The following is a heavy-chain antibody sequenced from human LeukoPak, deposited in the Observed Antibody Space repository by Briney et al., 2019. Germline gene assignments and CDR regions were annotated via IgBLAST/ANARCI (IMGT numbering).Heavy chain of an antibody. D-gene: IGHD3-3*01. J-gene: IGHJ4*02. V-gene: IGHV1-2*06. Sequence: ASVKVSCKASGYTFTGYYMHWVRQAPGQGLEWMGRINPNSGGTNYAQKFQGRVTMTRDTSISTACMELSRLRSDDTAVYYCARGDPFWSGSKYYFDYWGQGTLVTVSS. CDR1: GYTFTGYY. CDR3: ARGDPFWSGSKYYFDY. CDR2: INPNSGGT.